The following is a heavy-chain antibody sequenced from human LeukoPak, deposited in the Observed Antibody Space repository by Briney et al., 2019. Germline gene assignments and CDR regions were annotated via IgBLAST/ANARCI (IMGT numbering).Heavy chain of an antibody. V-gene: IGHV3-11*01. J-gene: IGHJ4*02. Sequence: PGGSLRLSCAASGFTFNDYYMSWIRQAPGKGLEWVSYISSSGFSTYYAGSVKGRFTISRDNARNSLYLQMNSLAPEDTALYYCARGKRRFDYWGQGTLVSVSS. CDR2: ISSSGFST. CDR3: ARGKRRFDY. CDR1: GFTFNDYY.